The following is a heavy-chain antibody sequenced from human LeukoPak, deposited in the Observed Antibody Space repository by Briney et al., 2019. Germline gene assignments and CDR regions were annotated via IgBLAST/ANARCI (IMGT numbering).Heavy chain of an antibody. J-gene: IGHJ3*02. D-gene: IGHD5-24*01. CDR3: AREVEEMATFDAFDI. CDR2: ISSSGSTI. CDR1: GFTFSDYY. Sequence: GGSLRLSCAASGFTFSDYYMSWIRQAPGKGLEWVSYISSSGSTIYYADSVKGRFTISRDNAKNSLYLQMNSLRAEDTAVYCCAREVEEMATFDAFDIWGQGTMVTVSS. V-gene: IGHV3-11*04.